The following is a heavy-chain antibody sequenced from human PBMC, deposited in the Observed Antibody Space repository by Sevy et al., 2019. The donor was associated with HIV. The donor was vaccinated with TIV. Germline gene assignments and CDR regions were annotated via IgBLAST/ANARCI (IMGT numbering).Heavy chain of an antibody. D-gene: IGHD2-15*01. CDR2: ISGGGGST. Sequence: GGSLRLSCAASGFTFSSYAMSWVRQAPGKGLEWVSVISGGGGSTYYADSVKGRFTISRDNSKNTLYLQMNSLRAEDTAVYYCAKETEGYCSGGSCYSGYYMDVWGKGTTVTVSS. V-gene: IGHV3-23*01. CDR1: GFTFSSYA. CDR3: AKETEGYCSGGSCYSGYYMDV. J-gene: IGHJ6*03.